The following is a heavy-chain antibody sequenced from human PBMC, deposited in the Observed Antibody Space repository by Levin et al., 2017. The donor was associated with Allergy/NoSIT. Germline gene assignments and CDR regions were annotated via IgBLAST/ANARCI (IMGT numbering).Heavy chain of an antibody. V-gene: IGHV3-15*01. CDR2: IKSKTDDEIV. CDR3: ATRGRRSSSTFDY. Sequence: ETLSLTCEASGFSFSYAWMSWVRQAPGKGPEWVGRIKSKTDDEIVDYAAAVKGRFTISRDDSQNTLYLVMNSLKIEDTARYYCATRGRRSSSTFDYWGSGTLVTVSS. D-gene: IGHD6-6*01. CDR1: GFSFSYAW. J-gene: IGHJ4*02.